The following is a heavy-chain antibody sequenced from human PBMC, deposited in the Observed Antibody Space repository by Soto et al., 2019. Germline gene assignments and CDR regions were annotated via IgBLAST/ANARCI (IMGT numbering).Heavy chain of an antibody. D-gene: IGHD1-1*01. CDR1: GVTFSSYA. J-gene: IGHJ4*02. CDR2: ISSSVVST. Sequence: GGSLILSCAASGVTFSSYAMSGVRQAPGKGLEWVSAISSSVVSTYYADSVKGRFTISRDNSKSTLYLQLNNLRAEDTAVYYCANLDWSQLPNNFDYWGQGTLVTVSS. CDR3: ANLDWSQLPNNFDY. V-gene: IGHV3-23*01.